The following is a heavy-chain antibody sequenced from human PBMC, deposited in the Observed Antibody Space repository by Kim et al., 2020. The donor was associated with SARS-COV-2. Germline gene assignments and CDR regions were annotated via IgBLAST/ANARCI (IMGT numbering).Heavy chain of an antibody. D-gene: IGHD3-10*01. J-gene: IGHJ5*02. Sequence: ETRYSPSFQGQVTMSVDKSINTAYLQWSSLKPSDTAMYYCARRHGSPFDPWGQGTLVTVSS. CDR3: ARRHGSPFDP. V-gene: IGHV5-51*01. CDR2: ET.